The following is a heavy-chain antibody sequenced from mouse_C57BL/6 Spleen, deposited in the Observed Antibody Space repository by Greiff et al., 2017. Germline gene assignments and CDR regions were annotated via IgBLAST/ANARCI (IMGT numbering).Heavy chain of an antibody. D-gene: IGHD3-2*02. CDR1: GFTFSSYA. CDR2: ISSGGDYI. V-gene: IGHV5-9-1*02. CDR3: TRDEELRLRPSWFAY. Sequence: EVKLMESGEGLVKPGGSLKLSCAASGFTFSSYAMSWVRQTPEKRLEWVAYISSGGDYIYYADTVKGRFTISRDNARNTLYLQMSSLKSEDTAMYYCTRDEELRLRPSWFAYWGQGTLVTVSA. J-gene: IGHJ3*01.